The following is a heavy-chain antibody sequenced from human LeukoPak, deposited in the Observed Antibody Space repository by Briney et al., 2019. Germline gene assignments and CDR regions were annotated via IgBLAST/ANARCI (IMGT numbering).Heavy chain of an antibody. D-gene: IGHD3-10*02. CDR1: GFTFSSYE. Sequence: GGSLRLSCAASGFTFSSYEMHWVRQPPGKGLEWVSYISSSDSTIYYADSVKGRFTISRDNAKNSLYLQMNSLRAEDTAVYYCAELGITMIGGGWGKGTTVTISS. CDR2: ISSSDSTI. V-gene: IGHV3-48*03. J-gene: IGHJ6*04. CDR3: AELGITMIGGG.